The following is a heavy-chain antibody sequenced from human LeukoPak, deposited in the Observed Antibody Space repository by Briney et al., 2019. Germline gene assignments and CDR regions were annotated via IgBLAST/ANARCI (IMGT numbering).Heavy chain of an antibody. CDR1: GFTFSGSA. CDR2: IRSKAYGGTT. D-gene: IGHD2-2*01. CDR3: TRDLGYCSSTSCYWGNYYYYYMDV. Sequence: HPGGSLRLSCAASGFTFSGSAMHWVRQAPGKGLEWVGFIRSKAYGGTTEYAASVKGRFTISRDDSKSIAYLQMNSLKTEDTAVYYCTRDLGYCSSTSCYWGNYYYYYMDVWGKGTTVTVSS. J-gene: IGHJ6*03. V-gene: IGHV3-49*04.